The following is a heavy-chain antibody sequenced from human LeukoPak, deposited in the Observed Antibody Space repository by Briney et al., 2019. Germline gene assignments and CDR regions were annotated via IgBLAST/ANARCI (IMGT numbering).Heavy chain of an antibody. V-gene: IGHV4-34*01. J-gene: IGHJ6*03. Sequence: SETLSLTCAVYGGSSSDYFWSWIRQPPGKGLEWIGEINHGGSTNDNPSLKSRITISVDTSKNQFSLKLSSMTAADTAVYYCARGRTGYQLLPTKKDYSYYYIDVWGKGTTVTVSS. CDR1: GGSSSDYF. D-gene: IGHD2-2*01. CDR2: INHGGST. CDR3: ARGRTGYQLLPTKKDYSYYYIDV.